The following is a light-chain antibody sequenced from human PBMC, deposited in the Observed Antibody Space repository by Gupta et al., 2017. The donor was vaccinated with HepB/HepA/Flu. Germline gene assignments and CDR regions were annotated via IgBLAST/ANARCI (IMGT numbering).Light chain of an antibody. CDR1: QSVSSSY. CDR3: QQYGSSPYSIP. J-gene: IGKJ5*01. Sequence: EIVLTQSPGTLSLSPGERATLSCRASQSVSSSYLAWYQQKPGQAPRLLIYGASSRATGIPDRFSGSGSGTDFTLTISRLEPEDFAVYYCQQYGSSPYSIPFGQGTRLEIK. CDR2: GAS. V-gene: IGKV3-20*01.